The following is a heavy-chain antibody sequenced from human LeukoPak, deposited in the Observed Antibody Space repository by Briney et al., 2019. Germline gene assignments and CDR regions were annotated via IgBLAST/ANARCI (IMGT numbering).Heavy chain of an antibody. CDR1: GFTVSSNY. CDR2: IYSGGST. CDR3: ARDQPRRDGYNDAFDI. V-gene: IGHV3-66*01. D-gene: IGHD5-24*01. J-gene: IGHJ3*02. Sequence: PGGSLRLSCAASGFTVSSNYMSWVRQAPGKGVEGVSVIYSGGSTYYSDSVKGRFTISRDNSKNTLYLQMNSLRAEDTAVYYCARDQPRRDGYNDAFDIWGQGTMVTVSS.